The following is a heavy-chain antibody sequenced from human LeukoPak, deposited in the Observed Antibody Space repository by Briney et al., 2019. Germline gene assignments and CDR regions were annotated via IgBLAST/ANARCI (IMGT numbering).Heavy chain of an antibody. Sequence: SETLSLTCTVSGGSISGYYWSWIRQPPGKGLEWIGYIYYSGSTNYNPSLKSRVTISVDTSKNQFSLKLGSVTAADTAVYYCARALSGGPPLYNWFDPWGQGTLVTVSS. CDR2: IYYSGST. V-gene: IGHV4-59*01. D-gene: IGHD2-15*01. CDR1: GGSISGYY. CDR3: ARALSGGPPLYNWFDP. J-gene: IGHJ5*02.